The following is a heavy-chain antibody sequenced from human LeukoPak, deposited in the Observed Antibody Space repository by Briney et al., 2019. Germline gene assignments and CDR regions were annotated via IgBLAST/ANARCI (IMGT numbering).Heavy chain of an antibody. D-gene: IGHD2-8*02. CDR2: IYPGDSET. J-gene: IGHJ4*02. CDR3: ARATGTALRLPY. V-gene: IGHV5-51*06. CDR1: GYNFTNYC. Sequence: GESLKISCKVSGYNFTNYCIALVRQMPGKGLEWMGHIYPGDSETRYSTSFQGQVPISVDKSISTAYLQWSGLKASDTAMYYCARATGTALRLPYWGQGTLVTVSS.